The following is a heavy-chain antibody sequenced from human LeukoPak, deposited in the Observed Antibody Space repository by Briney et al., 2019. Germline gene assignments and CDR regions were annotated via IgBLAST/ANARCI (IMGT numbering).Heavy chain of an antibody. Sequence: SETLSLTCTVSGGSISSSSYYWGWIRQPPGKGLEWIGSIYYSGSTYYNPSLKSRVTISVDTSKNQFSLKLSSVTAADTAVYYCARISLAGTGDYWGQGTLVTVSS. J-gene: IGHJ4*02. D-gene: IGHD6-19*01. V-gene: IGHV4-39*07. CDR3: ARISLAGTGDY. CDR1: GGSISSSSYY. CDR2: IYYSGST.